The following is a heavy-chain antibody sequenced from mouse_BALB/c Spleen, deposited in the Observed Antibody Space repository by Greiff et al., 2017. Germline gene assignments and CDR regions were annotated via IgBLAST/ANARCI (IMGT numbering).Heavy chain of an antibody. CDR3: ASPITTATAFAY. CDR1: GYTFTSYW. D-gene: IGHD1-2*01. CDR2: INPSNGRT. Sequence: QVQLQQSGAELVKPGASVKLSCKASGYTFTSYWMHWVKQRPGQGLEWIGEINPSNGRTNYNEKFKSKATLTVDKSSSTAYMQLSSLTSEDSAVYYCASPITTATAFAYWGQGTLVTVSA. V-gene: IGHV1S81*02. J-gene: IGHJ3*01.